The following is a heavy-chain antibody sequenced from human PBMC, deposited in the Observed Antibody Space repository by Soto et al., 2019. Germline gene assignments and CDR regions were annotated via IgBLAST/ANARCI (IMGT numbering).Heavy chain of an antibody. CDR1: GGTFSSYX. CDR3: XRHVXXXXXYYGMDV. CDR2: IIPIFGTA. V-gene: IGHV1-69*12. J-gene: IGHJ6*02. Sequence: QVQLVQSGAEVKKPGSSXXVSXXASGGTFSSYXISWVRQAPGQGLEWMGGIIPIFGTANYAQKFQGRVTITADESTSTAYMELSSLRSEDTAVYYXXRHVXXXXXYYGMDVWGQGTTVTVSS.